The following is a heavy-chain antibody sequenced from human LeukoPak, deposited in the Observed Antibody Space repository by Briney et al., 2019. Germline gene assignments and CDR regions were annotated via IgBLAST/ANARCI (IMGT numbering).Heavy chain of an antibody. CDR2: INPNSGGT. Sequence: ASVKVSCKASGYTFTGYYMHWVRQAPGQGLEWMGWINPNSGGTNYAQKFQGRVTMTRDTSISTAYMELSRLRSDDTVVYYCASLTYDILTGYDYWGQGTLATVSS. V-gene: IGHV1-2*02. D-gene: IGHD3-9*01. CDR3: ASLTYDILTGYDY. J-gene: IGHJ4*02. CDR1: GYTFTGYY.